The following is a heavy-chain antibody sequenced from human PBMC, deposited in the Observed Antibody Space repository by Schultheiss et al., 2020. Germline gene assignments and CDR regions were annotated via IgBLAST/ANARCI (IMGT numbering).Heavy chain of an antibody. Sequence: GESLKISCKGSGYSFTSYWIGWVRQMPGKGLEWMGIIYPGDSDTRYSPSFQGQVTISADKSISTAYLQWSSLKASDTAMYYCARHYYGDYAFLHAFDIWGQGTMVTVSS. CDR2: IYPGDSDT. CDR3: ARHYYGDYAFLHAFDI. CDR1: GYSFTSYW. D-gene: IGHD4-17*01. J-gene: IGHJ3*02. V-gene: IGHV5-51*01.